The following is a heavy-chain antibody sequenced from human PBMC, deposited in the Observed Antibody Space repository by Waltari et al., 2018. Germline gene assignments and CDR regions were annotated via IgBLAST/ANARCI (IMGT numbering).Heavy chain of an antibody. J-gene: IGHJ4*02. CDR1: GGSISSGDYY. V-gene: IGHV4-30-4*08. D-gene: IGHD3-3*01. CDR3: ARWGDFWSGYYTAPDY. CDR2: IYYSGST. Sequence: QVQLQESGPGLVKPSQTLSLTCTVSGGSISSGDYYWSWIRPPPGKGLEWIGYIYYSGSTYYNPSLKSRVTISVDTSKNQFSLKLSSVTAADTAVYYCARWGDFWSGYYTAPDYWGQGTLVTVSS.